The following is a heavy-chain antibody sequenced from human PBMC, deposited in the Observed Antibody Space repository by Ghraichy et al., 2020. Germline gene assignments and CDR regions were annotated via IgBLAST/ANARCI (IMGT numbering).Heavy chain of an antibody. J-gene: IGHJ4*02. CDR3: ANSLSNSSDFDY. Sequence: GGSLRLSCAVSGFTFSSSNMNWVRQAPGKGLEWVSFISSTSNTINYADSVKGRFTISRDNAKNSLYLQMNSLRDEDTAVYYCANSLSNSSDFDYWGQGTLVTVSS. CDR1: GFTFSSSN. D-gene: IGHD6-13*01. V-gene: IGHV3-48*02. CDR2: ISSTSNTI.